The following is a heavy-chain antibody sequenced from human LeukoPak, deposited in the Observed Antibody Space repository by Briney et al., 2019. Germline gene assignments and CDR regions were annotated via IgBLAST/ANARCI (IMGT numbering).Heavy chain of an antibody. CDR2: IYYSGST. J-gene: IGHJ4*02. CDR1: GGFLSSNSYY. V-gene: IGHV4-39*01. CDR3: ARTVVNYFDY. Sequence: SETLSLTCTVSGGFLSSNSYYWGWIRQPPGKGLEWIGSIYYSGSTYYNPSLKSRVTMPVDTSKNQFSLKLSSVTAADTAVYYCARTVVNYFDYWGQGTLVTVSS.